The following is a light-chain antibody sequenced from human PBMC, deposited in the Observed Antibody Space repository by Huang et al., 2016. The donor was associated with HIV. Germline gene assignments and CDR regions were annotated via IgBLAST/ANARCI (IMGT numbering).Light chain of an antibody. Sequence: EIVLTQSPATRSLSPGERATPSCRTSKSVSNYLAWYQQKPGQAPRLLIYDASNRATCIPARFSGSGSGTDFTLTISRLEAEDSAVYYCQQRSDWLTFGGGTKVEIK. V-gene: IGKV3-11*01. J-gene: IGKJ4*01. CDR2: DAS. CDR1: KSVSNY. CDR3: QQRSDWLT.